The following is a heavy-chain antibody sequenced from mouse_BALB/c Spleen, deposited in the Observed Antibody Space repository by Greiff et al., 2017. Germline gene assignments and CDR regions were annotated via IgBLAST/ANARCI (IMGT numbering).Heavy chain of an antibody. J-gene: IGHJ4*01. D-gene: IGHD2-1*01. CDR3: ARSDGNSYYAMDY. CDR2: ISSGSSTI. CDR1: GFTFSSFG. V-gene: IGHV5-17*02. Sequence: EVQVVESGGGLVQPGGSRKLSCAASGFTFSSFGMHWVRQAPEKGLEWVAYISSGSSTIYYADTVKGRFTISRDNPKNTLFLQMTSLRSEDTAMYYCARSDGNSYYAMDYWGQGTSVTVSS.